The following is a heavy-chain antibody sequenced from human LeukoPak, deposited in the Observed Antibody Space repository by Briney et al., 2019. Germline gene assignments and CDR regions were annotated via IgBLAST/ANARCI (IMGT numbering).Heavy chain of an antibody. CDR1: GYTFTGYY. J-gene: IGHJ4*02. CDR3: ARDFGIFGVVSPTGPDY. CDR2: INPNSGGT. Sequence: GASVKVSCKASGYTFTGYYMHWVRQAPGQGLEWVGWINPNSGGTSFAQKFQGRVTLTRDTSISTAYMELSRLTSADTAMYYCARDFGIFGVVSPTGPDYWGQGTLVTVSS. D-gene: IGHD3-3*01. V-gene: IGHV1-2*02.